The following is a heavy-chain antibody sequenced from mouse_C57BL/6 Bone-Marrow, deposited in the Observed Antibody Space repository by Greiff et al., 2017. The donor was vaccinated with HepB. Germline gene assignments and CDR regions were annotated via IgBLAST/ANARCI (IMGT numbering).Heavy chain of an antibody. Sequence: VQLVESGAELVRPGASVTLSCKASGYTFPDYEMHWVKQTPVHGLEWIGAIDPETGGTAYNQKFKGKAILTADKSSSTAYMELRSLTSEDSAVYYCTRSTMAPGDYWGQGTTLTVSS. D-gene: IGHD2-1*01. J-gene: IGHJ2*01. CDR3: TRSTMAPGDY. CDR2: IDPETGGT. CDR1: GYTFPDYE. V-gene: IGHV1-15*01.